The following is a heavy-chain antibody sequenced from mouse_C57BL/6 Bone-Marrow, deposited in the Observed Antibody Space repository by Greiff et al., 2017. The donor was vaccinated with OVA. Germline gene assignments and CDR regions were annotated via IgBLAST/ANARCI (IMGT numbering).Heavy chain of an antibody. D-gene: IGHD2-1*01. V-gene: IGHV5-6*01. CDR2: ISSGGSYT. CDR1: GFTFSSYG. Sequence: EVQRVESGGDLVKPGGSLKLSCAASGFTFSSYGMSWVRQTPDKRLEWVATISSGGSYTYYPDRVKGRFTISRDNAKNTLYLQMSRLKSEDTAMYCCSSLYYGNYEAYWGQGTLVTVSA. J-gene: IGHJ3*01. CDR3: SSLYYGNYEAY.